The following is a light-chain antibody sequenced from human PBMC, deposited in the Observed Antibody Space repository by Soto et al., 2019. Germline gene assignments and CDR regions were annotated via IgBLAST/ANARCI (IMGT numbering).Light chain of an antibody. CDR1: QSVSSN. CDR2: GAS. J-gene: IGKJ2*01. V-gene: IGKV3-20*01. CDR3: QQYDTSPYT. Sequence: EIVMTQSPAPLSVSPGERATLSCRASQSVSSNVAWYQQKPGQAPRLLIYGASSRATGIPDRFSGGGSGTDFTLTISRLEPEDFAVYYCQQYDTSPYTFGQGTKV.